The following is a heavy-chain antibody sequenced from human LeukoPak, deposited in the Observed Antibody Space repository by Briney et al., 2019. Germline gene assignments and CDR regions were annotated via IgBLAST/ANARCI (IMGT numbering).Heavy chain of an antibody. Sequence: GASVKVSCKASGGTFSSYAISWVRQAPGQGLEWMGGIIPIFGTANYAQKFQGRVTITADESTSTAYMELSSLRSEDTAVYYCARGGEMATITHYYYCMDVWGKGTTVTISS. CDR3: ARGGEMATITHYYYCMDV. J-gene: IGHJ6*03. D-gene: IGHD5-24*01. CDR2: IIPIFGTA. V-gene: IGHV1-69*13. CDR1: GGTFSSYA.